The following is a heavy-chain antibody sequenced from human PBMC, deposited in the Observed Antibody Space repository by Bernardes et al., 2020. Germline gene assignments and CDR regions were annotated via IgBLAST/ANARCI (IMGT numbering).Heavy chain of an antibody. V-gene: IGHV1-69*06. Sequence: SVKVSCKASGGTFSSYAISWVRQAPGQGLEWMGGIIPIFGTANYAQKFQGRVTITADKSTSTAYMELSSLRSEDTAVYYCANDRDNCSGGSCYPGWFDPWGQRTLVTVSS. CDR3: ANDRDNCSGGSCYPGWFDP. D-gene: IGHD2-15*01. CDR1: GGTFSSYA. CDR2: IIPIFGTA. J-gene: IGHJ5*02.